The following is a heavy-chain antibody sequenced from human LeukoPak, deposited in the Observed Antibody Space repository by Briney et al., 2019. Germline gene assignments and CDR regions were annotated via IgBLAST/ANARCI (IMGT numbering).Heavy chain of an antibody. CDR3: VKSSTSFDS. CDR2: ISGSGGST. Sequence: GGSLRLSCAASGFTFSSYAMSWVRQAPGKGLEWVSAISGSGGSTYYADSVKGRFTISRDNAKNSLYLQMNGLRVEDTSVYYCVKSSTSFDSWGQGTLVTVSS. D-gene: IGHD2-2*01. CDR1: GFTFSSYA. J-gene: IGHJ4*02. V-gene: IGHV3-23*01.